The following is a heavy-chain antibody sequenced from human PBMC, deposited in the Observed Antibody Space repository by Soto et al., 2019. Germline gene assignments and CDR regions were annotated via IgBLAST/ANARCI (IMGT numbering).Heavy chain of an antibody. D-gene: IGHD6-13*01. J-gene: IGHJ4*02. Sequence: LRLSCAASGFTFSSYAMHWVRQAPGKGLEWVAVISYDGSNKYYADSVKGRFTISRDNSKNTLYLQMNSLRAEDTAVYYCASPFESEAAGIVEFDYWGQGTLVTVSS. V-gene: IGHV3-30-3*01. CDR2: ISYDGSNK. CDR3: ASPFESEAAGIVEFDY. CDR1: GFTFSSYA.